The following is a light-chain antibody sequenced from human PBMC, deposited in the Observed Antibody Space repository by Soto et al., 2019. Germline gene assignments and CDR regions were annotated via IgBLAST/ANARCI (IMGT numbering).Light chain of an antibody. CDR2: EVS. J-gene: IGLJ1*01. Sequence: QSALTQPASVSGSPGQSITISCTGTSSDVCGYNYVSWYQQHPGKAPKLIIYEVSNRPSGVSNRFSGSKSGTTASLTISGRQAEDEAAYYCNSYPSKSTGVFGTGTKLTVL. CDR1: SSDVCGYNY. V-gene: IGLV2-14*01. CDR3: NSYPSKSTGV.